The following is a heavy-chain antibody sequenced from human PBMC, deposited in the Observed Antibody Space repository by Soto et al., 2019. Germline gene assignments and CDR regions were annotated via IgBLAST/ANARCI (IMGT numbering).Heavy chain of an antibody. CDR1: GGSVSSSSYY. CDR3: ARDRYYDSTGNSIDV. V-gene: IGHV4-61*01. CDR2: IFYSGST. D-gene: IGHD3-22*01. Sequence: SETLSLTCTVSGGSVSSSSYYWSWIRQPPGKGLEWIGYIFYSGSTNYNPSLKSRVTISLDPSKSQFSLRLSSVTAADTAVYYCARDRYYDSTGNSIDVWGQGTMVTVSS. J-gene: IGHJ3*01.